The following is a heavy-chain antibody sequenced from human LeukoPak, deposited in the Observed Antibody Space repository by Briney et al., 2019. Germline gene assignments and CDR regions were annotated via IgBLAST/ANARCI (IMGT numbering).Heavy chain of an antibody. CDR1: GGSISSYY. J-gene: IGHJ3*02. D-gene: IGHD3-3*01. CDR2: IYYSGST. V-gene: IGHV4-59*01. Sequence: SETLSLTCTVSGGSISSYYWSWIRQPPGKGLEWIGYIYYSGSTNYNPSLKSRVTISVDTSKNQFSLKLSSVTAADTAVYYCARDWVGDYYDFWSGYYTGRAFDIWGQGTMVTVSS. CDR3: ARDWVGDYYDFWSGYYTGRAFDI.